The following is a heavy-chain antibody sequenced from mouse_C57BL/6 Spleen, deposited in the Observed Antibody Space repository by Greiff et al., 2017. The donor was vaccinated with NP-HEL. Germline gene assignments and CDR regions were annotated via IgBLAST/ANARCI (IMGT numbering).Heavy chain of an antibody. V-gene: IGHV5-9-1*02. CDR1: GFTFSSYA. Sequence: EVKLMESGEGLVKPGGSLKLSCAASGFTFSSYAMSWVRQTPEKRLEWVAYISSGGDYIYYADTVKGRFTISRDNARNTLYLQMSSLKSEDTAMYYCTRGDYYGSSDWYFDVWGTGTTVTVSS. CDR3: TRGDYYGSSDWYFDV. J-gene: IGHJ1*03. D-gene: IGHD1-1*01. CDR2: ISSGGDYI.